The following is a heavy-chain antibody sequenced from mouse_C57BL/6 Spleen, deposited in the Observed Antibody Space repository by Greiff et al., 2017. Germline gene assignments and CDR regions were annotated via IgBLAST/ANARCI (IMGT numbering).Heavy chain of an antibody. CDR2: IDPENGDT. V-gene: IGHV14-4*01. CDR3: TTSDTTVVPYYFDY. Sequence: VQLKQSGAELVRPGASVKLSCTASGFNIKDDYMHWVKQRPEQGLEWIGWIDPENGDTEYASKFQGKATITADTSSNTAYLQLSSLTSEDTAVYYCTTSDTTVVPYYFDYWGQGTTLTVSS. D-gene: IGHD1-1*01. J-gene: IGHJ2*01. CDR1: GFNIKDDY.